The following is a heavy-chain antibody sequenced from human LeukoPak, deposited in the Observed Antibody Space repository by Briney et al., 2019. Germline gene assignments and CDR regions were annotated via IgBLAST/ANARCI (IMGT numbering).Heavy chain of an antibody. CDR3: ARDKGSYDFWSGYSQFYGMDV. CDR2: ISYDGSNK. V-gene: IGHV3-30*03. D-gene: IGHD3-3*01. Sequence: PGGSLRLSCAASGFTFSSYGMHWVRQAPGKGLEWVAVISYDGSNKYYADSVKGRFTISRDNSKNTLYLQMNSLRAEDTAVYYCARDKGSYDFWSGYSQFYGMDVWGQGTTVTVSS. CDR1: GFTFSSYG. J-gene: IGHJ6*02.